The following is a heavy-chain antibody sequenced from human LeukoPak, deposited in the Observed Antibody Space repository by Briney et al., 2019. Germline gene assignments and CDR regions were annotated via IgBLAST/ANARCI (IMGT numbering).Heavy chain of an antibody. J-gene: IGHJ4*02. CDR2: FDPEDGET. CDR1: GYTLTELS. Sequence: ASVKVSCKVSGYTLTELSMHWARQAPGKGLEWMGGFDPEDGETIYAQKFQGRVTMTEDTSTDTAYMELSSLRSEDTAVYYCATVSGYSSGWYPDYWGQGTLVTVSS. D-gene: IGHD6-19*01. CDR3: ATVSGYSSGWYPDY. V-gene: IGHV1-24*01.